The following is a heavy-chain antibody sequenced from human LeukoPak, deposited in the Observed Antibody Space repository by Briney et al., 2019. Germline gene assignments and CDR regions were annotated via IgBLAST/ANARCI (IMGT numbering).Heavy chain of an antibody. CDR1: GYTFTSYY. J-gene: IGHJ4*02. V-gene: IGHV1-46*01. CDR2: INPSGGST. Sequence: ASVKVSCKASGYTFTSYYMHWVRQAPGQGLEWMGIINPSGGSTSYAQKFQGRVTMTRDMSTSTVYMELSSLRSEDTAVYYCARVSPYYGSGSYLRRGTLRDYWGQGTLVTVSS. CDR3: ARVSPYYGSGSYLRRGTLRDY. D-gene: IGHD3-10*01.